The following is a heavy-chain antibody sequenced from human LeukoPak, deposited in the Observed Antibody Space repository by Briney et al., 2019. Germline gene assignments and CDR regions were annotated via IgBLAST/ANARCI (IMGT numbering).Heavy chain of an antibody. V-gene: IGHV3-9*03. CDR2: ISWNSGSI. D-gene: IGHD4-23*01. CDR3: AKADLNSNAFDI. CDR1: GFTFDDYA. Sequence: GGSLRLSCAASGFTFDDYAMHWVRQAPGKGLEWVSGISWNSGSIGYADSVKGRFTISRDNAKNSLYLQMNSLRAEDMALYYCAKADLNSNAFDIWGQGTMVTVSS. J-gene: IGHJ3*02.